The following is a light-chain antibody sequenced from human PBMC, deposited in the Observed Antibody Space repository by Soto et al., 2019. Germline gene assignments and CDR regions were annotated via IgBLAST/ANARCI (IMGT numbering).Light chain of an antibody. Sequence: EVVLTQSXDXLSXSPGXTXXXSXRASXXXDRYVAWYQQKVGQAPRLLIYDAYTRATGVGARFAGSGSATDFSLTITSLEPEDFAVYYCQQRAKWPSTFGPGTKVEMK. CDR3: QQRAKWPST. CDR1: XXXDRY. J-gene: IGKJ2*02. CDR2: DAY. V-gene: IGKV3-11*01.